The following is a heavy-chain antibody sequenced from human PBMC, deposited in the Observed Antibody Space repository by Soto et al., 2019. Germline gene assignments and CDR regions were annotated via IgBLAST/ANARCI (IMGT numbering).Heavy chain of an antibody. CDR1: GGTFSSYA. CDR3: ARGRYYDFWSGYSNYYYYGMDV. CDR2: IIPIFGTA. Sequence: SVKVSCKASGGTFSSYAISWVRQAPGQGLEWMGGIIPIFGTANYAQKFQGRVTITADESTSTAYMELSSLRSEDTAVYYCARGRYYDFWSGYSNYYYYGMDVWGQGTTVTVSS. V-gene: IGHV1-69*13. J-gene: IGHJ6*02. D-gene: IGHD3-3*01.